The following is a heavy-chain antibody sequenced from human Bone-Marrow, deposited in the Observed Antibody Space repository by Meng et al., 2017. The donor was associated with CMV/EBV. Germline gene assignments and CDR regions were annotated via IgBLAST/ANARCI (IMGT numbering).Heavy chain of an antibody. CDR3: ARGYCSGASCYIDD. CDR2: IYYSGST. V-gene: IGHV4-59*01. J-gene: IGHJ4*02. D-gene: IGHD2-2*02. Sequence: SEILSFTCTASGGSISSYYWSWIRQPPGKGLEWIGYIYYSGSTNYNPSLKSRVTISVDTSKNQFSLKLSSVTAANTAVYYCARGYCSGASCYIDDWGQGNRVTVSS. CDR1: GGSISSYY.